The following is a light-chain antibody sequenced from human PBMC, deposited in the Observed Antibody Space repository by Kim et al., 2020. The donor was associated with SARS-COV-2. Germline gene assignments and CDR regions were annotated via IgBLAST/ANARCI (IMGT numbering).Light chain of an antibody. CDR2: EVS. V-gene: IGLV2-23*02. CDR3: CSYAGSSTYVV. CDR1: SSDVGSYNL. Sequence: QSITISCTGTSSDVGSYNLVSWYQQHPGKAPKLMIYEVSKRPSGVSHRFSGSKSGNTASLTISGLQAEDEADYYCCSYAGSSTYVVFGGGTQLTVL. J-gene: IGLJ2*01.